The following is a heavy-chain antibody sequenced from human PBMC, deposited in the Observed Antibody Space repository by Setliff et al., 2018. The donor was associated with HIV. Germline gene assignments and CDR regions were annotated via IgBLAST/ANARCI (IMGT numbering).Heavy chain of an antibody. V-gene: IGHV1-18*01. CDR1: GYSFNNYG. Sequence: PSVKVSCKASGYSFNNYGLNWVRQAPGQGLEWMGWISVYNGYTNYAHKFQGRVTITADESTSTAYMELSSLRSEDTAVYYCARLISADYYDISGYFQHWGQGTLVTVSS. J-gene: IGHJ1*01. CDR2: ISVYNGYT. CDR3: ARLISADYYDISGYFQH. D-gene: IGHD3-22*01.